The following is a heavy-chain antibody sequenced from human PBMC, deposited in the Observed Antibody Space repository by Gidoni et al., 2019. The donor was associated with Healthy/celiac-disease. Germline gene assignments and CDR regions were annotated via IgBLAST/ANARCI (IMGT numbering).Heavy chain of an antibody. Sequence: EVQLLESGGGLVQPGGSLRLSCAASGFTFSSYAMSWVRQAPGKGLEWVSAISCSGGSTYYANSVRARFTISRDNSKDTLYLQMNSQRAEDTAVYYCAKGHYGDYYFDYWGQGTLVTVSS. CDR2: ISCSGGST. CDR1: GFTFSSYA. J-gene: IGHJ4*02. CDR3: AKGHYGDYYFDY. V-gene: IGHV3-23*01. D-gene: IGHD4-17*01.